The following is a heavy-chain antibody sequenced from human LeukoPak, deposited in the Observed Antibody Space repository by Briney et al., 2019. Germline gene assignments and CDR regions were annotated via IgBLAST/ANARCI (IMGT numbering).Heavy chain of an antibody. Sequence: GGSLRLSCAASVFTFSSFEMHWVRQAPGKGLEWVSYISSRGTTIYYAESVKGRFNIFRDNYKNLLYLKIKTLKAEDMDVYYCTRGSSYSLDYWGQGTLVTVSS. CDR2: ISSRGTTI. D-gene: IGHD2-15*01. CDR1: VFTFSSFE. CDR3: TRGSSYSLDY. J-gene: IGHJ4*02. V-gene: IGHV3-48*03.